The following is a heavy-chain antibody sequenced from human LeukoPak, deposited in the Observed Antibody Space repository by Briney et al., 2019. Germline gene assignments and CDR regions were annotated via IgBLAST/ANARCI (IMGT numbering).Heavy chain of an antibody. CDR1: GFTFSSYA. CDR2: ISYDGSNK. J-gene: IGHJ4*02. Sequence: GGSLRLSCAASGFTFSSYAMHWVRQAPGKGLEWVAVISYDGSNKYYADSVKGRFTISRDNSKDTLYLQMNSLRAEDTAVYYCARDSVYGSGSYTFDYWGQGTLVTVSS. V-gene: IGHV3-30*04. CDR3: ARDSVYGSGSYTFDY. D-gene: IGHD3-10*01.